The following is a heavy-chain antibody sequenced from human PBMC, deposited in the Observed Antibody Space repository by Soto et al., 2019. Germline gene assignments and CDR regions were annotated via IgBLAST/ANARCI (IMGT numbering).Heavy chain of an antibody. Sequence: GGSLRLSCAASGFTFSSYAMSWVRQAPGKGLEWVSAISGSGGSTYYADSVKGRFTISRDNSKNTLYLQMNSLRAEDTAVYYCAKFRAGGSGSYYSAFDIWGQGTMVTVSS. J-gene: IGHJ3*02. V-gene: IGHV3-23*01. CDR3: AKFRAGGSGSYYSAFDI. D-gene: IGHD3-10*01. CDR1: GFTFSSYA. CDR2: ISGSGGST.